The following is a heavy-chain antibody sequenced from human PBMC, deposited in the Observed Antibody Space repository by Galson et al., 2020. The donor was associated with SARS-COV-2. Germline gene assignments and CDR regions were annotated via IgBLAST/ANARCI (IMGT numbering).Heavy chain of an antibody. CDR3: ARHAELAGTSYYYYYYGMDV. CDR2: IYYSGTT. CDR1: GGSISSYY. V-gene: IGHV4-59*08. D-gene: IGHD6-19*01. Sequence: ASETLSLTCTVSGGSISSYYWSWIRQPPGKGLEWIGYIYYSGTTNYNPSLKSRVTISVDTSKNQFSLKLTSVTAADTAVYYCARHAELAGTSYYYYYYGMDVWGQGTTVTVSS. J-gene: IGHJ6*02.